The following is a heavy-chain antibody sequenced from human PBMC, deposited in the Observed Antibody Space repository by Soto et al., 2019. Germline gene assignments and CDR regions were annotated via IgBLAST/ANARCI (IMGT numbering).Heavy chain of an antibody. CDR2: IIPIFGTA. Sequence: SVKVSCKASGGTFSSYAISWVRQAPGQGLEWMGGIIPIFGTANYAQNFQSRVTIAADESTNTAYMELSSLRSEDTAVYYCARDLGSGWYNYWGQGTLVTVSS. J-gene: IGHJ4*02. CDR1: GGTFSSYA. CDR3: ARDLGSGWYNY. V-gene: IGHV1-69*13. D-gene: IGHD6-19*01.